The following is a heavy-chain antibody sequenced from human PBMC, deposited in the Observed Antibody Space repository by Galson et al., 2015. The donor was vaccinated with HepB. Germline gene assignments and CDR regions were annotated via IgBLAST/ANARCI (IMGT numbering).Heavy chain of an antibody. D-gene: IGHD2-2*01. J-gene: IGHJ3*02. CDR3: ASAGGFVVVPAAYDAFDI. CDR2: FDPEDGET. V-gene: IGHV1-24*01. CDR1: GYTLTELS. Sequence: SVKVSCKVSGYTLTELSMHWVRQAPGKGLEWMGGFDPEDGETIYAQKLQGRVTMTEDTSTDTAYMELGSLRSEDTAVYYCASAGGFVVVPAAYDAFDIWGQGTMDTVSS.